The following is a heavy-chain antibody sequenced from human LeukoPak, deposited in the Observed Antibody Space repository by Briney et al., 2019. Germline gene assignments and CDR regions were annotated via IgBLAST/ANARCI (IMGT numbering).Heavy chain of an antibody. V-gene: IGHV4-34*01. Sequence: SETLSLTCAVYGGSFSGYYWSWIRQPPGKGLEWIGEINHSGSTNYNPSLKSRVTISVDTSKNQFSLKLSSVTAADTAVYYCARLPYLWFGYYFDYWGRGTLVTVSS. D-gene: IGHD3-10*01. CDR3: ARLPYLWFGYYFDY. CDR1: GGSFSGYY. CDR2: INHSGST. J-gene: IGHJ4*02.